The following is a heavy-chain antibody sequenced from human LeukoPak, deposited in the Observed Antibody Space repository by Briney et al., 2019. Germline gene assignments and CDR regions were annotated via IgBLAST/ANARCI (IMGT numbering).Heavy chain of an antibody. V-gene: IGHV4-39*01. CDR1: GGSISSSNYY. CDR3: AGHASVSGNWPRPLDY. Sequence: SETLSLTCTVSGGSISSSNYYWGWVRQPPGKGLEWIANIYYSGSTYYSPSLRSRVTISVDTSKNQFSLKLTSVTAADTAVYYCAGHASVSGNWPRPLDYWGQGSLVTVSS. J-gene: IGHJ4*02. D-gene: IGHD3-3*01. CDR2: IYYSGST.